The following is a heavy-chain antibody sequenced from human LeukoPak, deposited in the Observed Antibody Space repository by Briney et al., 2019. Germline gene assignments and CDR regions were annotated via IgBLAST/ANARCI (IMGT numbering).Heavy chain of an antibody. D-gene: IGHD6-13*01. CDR3: ARCSSSWYPGVIYNWFDP. CDR1: GFTFSAHY. V-gene: IGHV3-72*01. J-gene: IGHJ5*02. Sequence: PGGSLRLSCVASGFTFSAHYMDWVRQAPGKGLEWIARTTNKPNTYTTQYAASVKGRFTVSRDDSRSSLFLQMNSLTTEDTAVYYCARCSSSWYPGVIYNWFDPWGQGTLVTVSS. CDR2: TTNKPNTYTT.